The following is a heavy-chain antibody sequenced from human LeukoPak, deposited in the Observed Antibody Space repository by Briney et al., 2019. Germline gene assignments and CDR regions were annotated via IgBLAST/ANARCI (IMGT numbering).Heavy chain of an antibody. CDR2: ISGSGGST. CDR3: AKVGTYSSYGEYFDY. Sequence: GGSLRLSCAVSGFTFSSYAMSWVRQAPGKGLKWVSAISGSGGSTYYADSVKGRFTISRDNSKNTLYLQMNSLRAEDTAVYYCAKVGTYSSYGEYFDYWGQGTLVTVSS. V-gene: IGHV3-23*01. J-gene: IGHJ4*02. D-gene: IGHD6-6*01. CDR1: GFTFSSYA.